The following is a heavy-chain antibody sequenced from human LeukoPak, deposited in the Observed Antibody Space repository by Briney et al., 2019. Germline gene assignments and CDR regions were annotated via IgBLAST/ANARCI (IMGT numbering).Heavy chain of an antibody. J-gene: IGHJ4*02. Sequence: PGGSLRLSCAASGFTFSNYAMHWVRQAPGKGLEGVAVISSNGNNKYYADSVKGRFTISRDSSKNTLYLQMNSLSGEDTAVYYCARVRTYYDFWSGYGDYWGQGTLVTVSS. CDR2: ISSNGNNK. D-gene: IGHD3-3*01. CDR3: ARVRTYYDFWSGYGDY. CDR1: GFTFSNYA. V-gene: IGHV3-30-3*01.